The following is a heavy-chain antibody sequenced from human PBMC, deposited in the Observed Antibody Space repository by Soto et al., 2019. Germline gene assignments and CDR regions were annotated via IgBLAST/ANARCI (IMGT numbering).Heavy chain of an antibody. CDR3: SSGGTYRTNGVCSFYGRAV. CDR1: GYTFTSYG. V-gene: IGHV1-18*01. D-gene: IGHD2-8*01. J-gene: IGHJ6*02. Sequence: QVQLVQSGAEVKKPGASVKVSCKASGYTFTSYGISWVRQAPGQGLEWMGWISAYNGNTNYAQKFQGRVTMTTDTSTCTTSTELRSLRSGATAVSYCSSGGTYRTNGVCSFYGRAVGGQGTTVTVSS. CDR2: ISAYNGNT.